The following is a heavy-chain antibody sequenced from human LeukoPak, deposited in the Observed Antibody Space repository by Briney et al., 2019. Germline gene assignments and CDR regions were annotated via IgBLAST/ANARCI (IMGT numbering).Heavy chain of an antibody. V-gene: IGHV3-48*03. CDR1: GFTFGSYE. CDR3: VRAHSGSYHRYFDY. Sequence: PGGSLRLSCAASGFTFGSYEMNWVRQSPGKGLEWLSYISTSGSTIMYAGSVKGRLTISRDNGNNSLYLHLHSLRAEDTAVYYCVRAHSGSYHRYFDYWGQGTVVTVSS. J-gene: IGHJ4*02. CDR2: ISTSGSTI. D-gene: IGHD1-26*01.